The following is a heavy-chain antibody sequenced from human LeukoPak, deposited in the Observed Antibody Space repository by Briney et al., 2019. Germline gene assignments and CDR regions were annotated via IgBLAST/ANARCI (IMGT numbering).Heavy chain of an antibody. CDR2: IYYSGST. J-gene: IGHJ6*03. Sequence: SETLSLTCTVSGGSISSHYWSWIRQPPGKGLEWIGYIYYSGSTNYNPSLKSRVTISVDTPKNQFSLKLSSVTAADTAVYYCARESTGTTFDYYYYYYMDVWGKGTTVTVSS. V-gene: IGHV4-59*11. CDR3: ARESTGTTFDYYYYYYMDV. D-gene: IGHD1-7*01. CDR1: GGSISSHY.